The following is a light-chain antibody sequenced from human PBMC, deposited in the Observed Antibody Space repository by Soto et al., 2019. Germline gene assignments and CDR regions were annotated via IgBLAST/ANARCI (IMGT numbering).Light chain of an antibody. Sequence: DIQMTQSPSTLSASVGDRVTITCRASQSISTWLAWYQQKPGEAPKLLIYKASSLESGVPSRFSGGGSGTEFTLTSSSLQPDDFASYFCQQYSSYSWTFGQGTMVQVK. CDR2: KAS. CDR3: QQYSSYSWT. V-gene: IGKV1-5*03. CDR1: QSISTW. J-gene: IGKJ1*01.